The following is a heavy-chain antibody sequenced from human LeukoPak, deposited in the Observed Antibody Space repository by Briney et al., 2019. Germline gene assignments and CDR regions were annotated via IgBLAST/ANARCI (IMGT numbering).Heavy chain of an antibody. V-gene: IGHV3-23*01. J-gene: IGHJ4*02. CDR3: AKERSDSRWYLYDY. D-gene: IGHD6-13*01. Sequence: GGSLRLSCTASGLSFSNYAMSWVRQAPGKGLEWVSAIGGSDGRTYYADSVQGRFTISRDNSKDTLDLHMNSLRAGDTAVYYCAKERSDSRWYLYDYWGQGTLVTVSS. CDR1: GLSFSNYA. CDR2: IGGSDGRT.